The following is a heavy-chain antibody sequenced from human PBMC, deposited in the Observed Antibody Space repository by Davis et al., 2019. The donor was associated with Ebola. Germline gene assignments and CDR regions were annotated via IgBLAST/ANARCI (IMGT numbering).Heavy chain of an antibody. CDR2: ISSSSSYI. Sequence: PGGSLRLSCAASGFTFSSYSMNWVRQAPGKGLEWVSSISSSSSYIYYADSVKGRFTISRDNAKNSLYLQMNSLRAEDTAVYYCAREEGARIAVAGTRGGDYWGQGTLVTVSS. CDR3: AREEGARIAVAGTRGGDY. J-gene: IGHJ4*02. V-gene: IGHV3-21*01. CDR1: GFTFSSYS. D-gene: IGHD6-19*01.